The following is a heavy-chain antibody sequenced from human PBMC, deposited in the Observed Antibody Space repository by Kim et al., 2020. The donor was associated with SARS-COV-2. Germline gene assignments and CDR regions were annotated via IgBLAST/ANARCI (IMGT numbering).Heavy chain of an antibody. CDR3: ARAGNWGLLPLGYFYYAMDV. Sequence: SETLSLTCAVYGGSFSGYYWSWIRQPPGKGLEWIGEINHSGSTNYNPSLKSRVTISVDTSKNQFSLKLSSVTAADTAVYYCARAGNWGLLPLGYFYYAMDVWGQGTTVTVSS. J-gene: IGHJ6*02. V-gene: IGHV4-34*01. CDR2: INHSGST. CDR1: GGSFSGYY. D-gene: IGHD1-26*01.